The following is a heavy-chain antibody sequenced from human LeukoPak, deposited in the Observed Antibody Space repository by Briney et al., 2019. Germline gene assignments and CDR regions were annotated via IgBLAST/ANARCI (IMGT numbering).Heavy chain of an antibody. CDR2: IFYSAST. D-gene: IGHD6-19*01. CDR3: ARGRASGGYPHFDS. V-gene: IGHV4-59*01. CDR1: GGSIDSYY. Sequence: SETLSLTCTVSGGSIDSYYWTWIRQPPGKGLEWIAYIFYSASTNYNPSHKSRATITVDTSRTQFSLKLRSVTAADMAVYYCARGRASGGYPHFDSWGQGIQVTVSS. J-gene: IGHJ4*02.